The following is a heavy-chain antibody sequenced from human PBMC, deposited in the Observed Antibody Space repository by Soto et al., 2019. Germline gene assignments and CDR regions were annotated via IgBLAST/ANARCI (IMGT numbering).Heavy chain of an antibody. D-gene: IGHD2-15*01. V-gene: IGHV4-59*01. CDR3: ARDRRIVNHNYWYLDL. J-gene: IGHJ2*01. CDR1: GGSINNYF. CDR2: IHYSGST. Sequence: SETLSLTCTVSGGSINNYFWNWIRQPPGKGLEWIGYIHYSGSTNYNPSLTSRVTISVDSSKNQFSLKMASVTPADTAVYYCARDRRIVNHNYWYLDLCGRGTLVTVSS.